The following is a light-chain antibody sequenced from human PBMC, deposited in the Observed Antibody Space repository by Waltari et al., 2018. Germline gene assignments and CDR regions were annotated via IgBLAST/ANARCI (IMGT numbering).Light chain of an antibody. CDR1: SSDVGRYNY. Sequence: QSALTQPASVSGSPGQSITISCAGTSSDVGRYNYVSWYQQHPGKAPKLMFYDVSYRPSGVSNRFSGSKSCNTASLTISGLQAEDEADYDCSFYTSSSLVFGGGTKLTVL. J-gene: IGLJ2*01. V-gene: IGLV2-14*03. CDR2: DVS. CDR3: SFYTSSSLV.